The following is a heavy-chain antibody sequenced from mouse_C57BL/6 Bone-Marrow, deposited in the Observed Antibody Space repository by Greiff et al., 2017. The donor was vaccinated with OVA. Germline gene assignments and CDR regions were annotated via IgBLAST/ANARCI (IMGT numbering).Heavy chain of an antibody. D-gene: IGHD1-1*01. Sequence: VQLKQSVAELVRPGASVKLSCTASGFNIKNTYMHWVKQRPEQGLEWIGRIDPANGNTKYAPKFQGKATITADTSSNTAYLKLSSLTSEDNAIDYCAPIYYYGSSPRFDYWGQGTTLTVSS. V-gene: IGHV14-3*01. J-gene: IGHJ2*01. CDR3: APIYYYGSSPRFDY. CDR2: IDPANGNT. CDR1: GFNIKNTY.